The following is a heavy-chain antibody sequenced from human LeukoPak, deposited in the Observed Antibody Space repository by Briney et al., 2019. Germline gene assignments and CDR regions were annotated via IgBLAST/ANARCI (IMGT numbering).Heavy chain of an antibody. D-gene: IGHD6-19*01. V-gene: IGHV3-11*01. J-gene: IGHJ3*02. CDR1: GFTFSDYS. CDR3: SRVSGSGWFGFIRLDFEAFDI. CDR2: IRRGGDTI. Sequence: GGSLRLSCAASGFTFSDYSMSWLRQAPGKGLEWLSYIRRGGDTIYYADSVKGRFTISRDDANNSLFLQMDSLGAEDTAVYYCSRVSGSGWFGFIRLDFEAFDIWAKGQWSPSLQ.